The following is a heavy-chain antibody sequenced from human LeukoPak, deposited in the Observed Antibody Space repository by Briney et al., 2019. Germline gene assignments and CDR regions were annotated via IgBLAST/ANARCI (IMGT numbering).Heavy chain of an antibody. CDR2: IYSGGST. Sequence: GRSLRLSCAASGFTVSSNYMSWVRQAPGKGLEWVSVIYSGGSTYYADSVKGRFTISRDNSKNTLYLQMNSLRAEDTAVYYCARRGYYDSSGYYDYWGQGTLVTVSS. J-gene: IGHJ4*02. CDR1: GFTVSSNY. D-gene: IGHD3-22*01. V-gene: IGHV3-66*04. CDR3: ARRGYYDSSGYYDY.